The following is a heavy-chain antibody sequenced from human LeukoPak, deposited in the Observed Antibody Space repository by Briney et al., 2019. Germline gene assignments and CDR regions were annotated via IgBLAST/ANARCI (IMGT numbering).Heavy chain of an antibody. CDR1: GFTFSSYS. V-gene: IGHV3-48*01. J-gene: IGHJ6*03. Sequence: PGGSLRLSCAASGFTFSSYSMNSVRQAPGKGLEWVSYISISSSTIYYAASVKGRFTISSANTKNSLYLQMNSLRAEDTAVYYCAGAQFYYYGSGSYYPYYYMDVWGKGTTVTISS. CDR3: AGAQFYYYGSGSYYPYYYMDV. D-gene: IGHD3-10*01. CDR2: ISISSSTI.